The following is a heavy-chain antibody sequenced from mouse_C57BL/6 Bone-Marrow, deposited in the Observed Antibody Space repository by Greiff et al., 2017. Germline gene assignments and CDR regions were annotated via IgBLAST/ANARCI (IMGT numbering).Heavy chain of an antibody. Sequence: QVQLQQSGPELVKPGASVKISCKASGYSFTSYYIHWVKQRPGQGLEWIGWIYPGSGNTKYNEKFKGKATLTADTSSSTAYMQLSSLTSEDSAVYYCAREAYDGYDQCYFDYWGQGTTLTVSS. V-gene: IGHV1-66*01. CDR3: AREAYDGYDQCYFDY. D-gene: IGHD2-3*01. CDR1: GYSFTSYY. J-gene: IGHJ2*01. CDR2: IYPGSGNT.